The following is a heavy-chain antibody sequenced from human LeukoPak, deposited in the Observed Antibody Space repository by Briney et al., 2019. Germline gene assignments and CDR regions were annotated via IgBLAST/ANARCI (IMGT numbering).Heavy chain of an antibody. CDR2: ISYDGSNK. V-gene: IGHV3-30*18. D-gene: IGHD3-9*01. CDR1: GFTFSSYG. Sequence: PGGSLRLSCAASGFTFSSYGMHWVRQAPGKGLEWVAVISYDGSNKYYADSVKGRFTISRDNSKNTLYMQMHSLRAEDTAVYYRAKDRFGNYDILTGPLGYWGQGTLVTASS. CDR3: AKDRFGNYDILTGPLGY. J-gene: IGHJ4*02.